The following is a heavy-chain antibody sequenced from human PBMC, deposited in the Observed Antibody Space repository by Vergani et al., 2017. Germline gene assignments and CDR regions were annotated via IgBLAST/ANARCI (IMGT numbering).Heavy chain of an antibody. V-gene: IGHV3-23*01. CDR2: ISGSGGST. Sequence: EVQLLESGGGLVQPGGSLRLSCAASGFTFSSYAMSWVRQAPGKGLEWVSAISGSGGSTYYADSVKGRFTISRDNSKNTLYLQMNSLRAEDTAVYYCAKAGSGSYTPDYYYFDYWGQGTLDTVSS. D-gene: IGHD1-26*01. CDR1: GFTFSSYA. J-gene: IGHJ4*02. CDR3: AKAGSGSYTPDYYYFDY.